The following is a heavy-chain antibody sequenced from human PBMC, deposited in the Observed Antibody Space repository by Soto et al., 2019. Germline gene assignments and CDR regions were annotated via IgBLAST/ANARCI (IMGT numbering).Heavy chain of an antibody. CDR1: GGSISSSSYY. CDR3: ASQQLVHYYYGMDV. V-gene: IGHV4-39*01. J-gene: IGHJ6*02. D-gene: IGHD6-13*01. CDR2: IYYSGST. Sequence: QLQLQESGPGLVKPSETLSLTCTVSGGSISSSSYYWGWIRQPPGKGLEWIGSIYYSGSTYYNPSLQSRVPLSVDTSKNQFSLKLSSVTAADTAVYYCASQQLVHYYYGMDVWGQGTTVTVSS.